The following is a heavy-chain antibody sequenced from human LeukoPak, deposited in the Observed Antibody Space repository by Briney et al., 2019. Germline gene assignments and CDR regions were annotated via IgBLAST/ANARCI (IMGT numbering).Heavy chain of an antibody. CDR2: IRYDGSNK. V-gene: IGHV3-30*02. Sequence: GGSLRLSCAASGFTFSSYGMHWVRQAPGKGLEWVAFIRYDGSNKYYADSVKGRFTISRDNSKNTLYLQMNSLRAEDTAVYYCATEYGSGSPFDYWGQGTLVTVSS. D-gene: IGHD3-10*01. J-gene: IGHJ4*02. CDR1: GFTFSSYG. CDR3: ATEYGSGSPFDY.